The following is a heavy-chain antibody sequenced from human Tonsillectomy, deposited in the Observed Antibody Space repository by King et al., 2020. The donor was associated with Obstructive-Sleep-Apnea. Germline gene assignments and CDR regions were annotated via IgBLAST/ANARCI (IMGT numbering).Heavy chain of an antibody. V-gene: IGHV3-11*01. CDR3: GSSGWFGY. Sequence: QVQLVESGGGWVKPGGSLRLSCAASGFTSRGYYMTCIRQAPGKGLEWVSYISGSGSEKSYADSVKGRLTISRDNAKNSLYLKMNSLRADDTAVYYCGSSGWFGYWGHGTLVTVSS. J-gene: IGHJ5*01. CDR2: ISGSGSEK. CDR1: GFTSRGYY. D-gene: IGHD6-19*01.